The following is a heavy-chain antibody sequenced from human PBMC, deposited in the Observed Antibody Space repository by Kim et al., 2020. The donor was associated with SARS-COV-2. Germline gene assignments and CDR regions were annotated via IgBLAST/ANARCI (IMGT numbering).Heavy chain of an antibody. CDR3: ARESTTPGPYGMDV. CDR1: GGSISSYY. Sequence: SETLSLTCTVSGGSISSYYWSWIRQPPGKGLEWIGYIYYSGSTNYNPSLKSRVTISVDTSKNQFSLKLSSVTAADTAVYYCARESTTPGPYGMDVWGQGTTVTVSS. J-gene: IGHJ6*02. D-gene: IGHD4-17*01. V-gene: IGHV4-59*13. CDR2: IYYSGST.